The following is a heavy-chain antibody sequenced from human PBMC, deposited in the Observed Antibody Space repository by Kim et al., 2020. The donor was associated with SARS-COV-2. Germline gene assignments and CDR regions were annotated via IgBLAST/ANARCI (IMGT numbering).Heavy chain of an antibody. V-gene: IGHV3-23*01. J-gene: IGHJ4*02. CDR3: ARMGPGSRRNLDY. Sequence: ADYVKGRFTISRDNAKNTVYLQLNSLRAGDTAVYYCARMGPGSRRNLDYWGQGTLVTVSS. D-gene: IGHD1-26*01.